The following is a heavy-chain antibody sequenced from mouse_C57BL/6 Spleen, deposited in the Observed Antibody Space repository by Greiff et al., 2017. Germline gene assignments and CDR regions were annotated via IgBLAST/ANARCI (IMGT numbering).Heavy chain of an antibody. V-gene: IGHV5-4*03. Sequence: EVMLVESGGGLVKPGGSLKLSCAASGFTFSSYAMSWVRQTPEKRLEWVATISDGGSYTYYPDNVKGRFTISRDNAKNNLYLQMSHLKSEDTAMYYCARAGGSSFLYAMDYWGQGTSVTVSS. CDR1: GFTFSSYA. CDR3: ARAGGSSFLYAMDY. CDR2: ISDGGSYT. D-gene: IGHD1-1*01. J-gene: IGHJ4*01.